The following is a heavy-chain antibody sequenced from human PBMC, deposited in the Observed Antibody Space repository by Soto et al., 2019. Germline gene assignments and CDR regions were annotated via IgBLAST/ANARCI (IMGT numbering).Heavy chain of an antibody. D-gene: IGHD3-3*01. J-gene: IGHJ3*02. CDR2: ISSSSSYI. CDR3: ARDKGYDFWSGFDAFDI. V-gene: IGHV3-21*01. CDR1: GFTFSSYS. Sequence: GGSLRLSCAASGFTFSSYSMNWVRQAPGKGLEWVSSISSSSSYIYYADSVKGRFTISRDNAKNSLYLQMNSLRAEDTAVYYCARDKGYDFWSGFDAFDIWGQGTMVTVSS.